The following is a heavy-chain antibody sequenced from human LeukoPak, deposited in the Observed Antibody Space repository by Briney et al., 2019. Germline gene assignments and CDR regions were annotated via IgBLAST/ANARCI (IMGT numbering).Heavy chain of an antibody. CDR2: INPNSGVT. D-gene: IGHD6-19*01. Sequence: ASVKVSCKASGYTFSGYYIHWVRQGPGQGLEWMGWINPNSGVTDYAQKFQGRVTMTRDTSISTAYMELSRLSSDDTAVYYCAKASSGWYFDLDYWGQGTLVTVSS. CDR1: GYTFSGYY. J-gene: IGHJ4*02. V-gene: IGHV1-2*02. CDR3: AKASSGWYFDLDY.